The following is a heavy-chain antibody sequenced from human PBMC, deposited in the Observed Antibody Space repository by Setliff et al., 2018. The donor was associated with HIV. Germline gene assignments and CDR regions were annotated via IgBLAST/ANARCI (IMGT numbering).Heavy chain of an antibody. CDR2: VYTSGSI. Sequence: PSETLSLTCTVSGGSIGSGSYYWNWTRQPAGKGPEWIGHVYTSGSINYNPSLKSRVALSVDTTKNQLSLRVYSVIAADTAVYYCARGSYYDSSNYHHRRAFDIWGQGTMVTVSS. CDR3: ARGSYYDSSNYHHRRAFDI. J-gene: IGHJ3*02. D-gene: IGHD3-22*01. CDR1: GGSIGSGSYY. V-gene: IGHV4-61*09.